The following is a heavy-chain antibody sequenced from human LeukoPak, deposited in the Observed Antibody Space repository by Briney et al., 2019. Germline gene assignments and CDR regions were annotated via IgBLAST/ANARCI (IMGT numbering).Heavy chain of an antibody. D-gene: IGHD3-9*01. Sequence: GGSLRLSCAASGFTFSSYAMSWVRQAPGKGLEWVSAISGSGGSTYYADSVKGRFTISRDNSKNTLYLQMDSLRAEDTAVYYCAKGYYDILNCFDYWGQGTLVTVSS. J-gene: IGHJ4*02. CDR2: ISGSGGST. V-gene: IGHV3-23*01. CDR3: AKGYYDILNCFDY. CDR1: GFTFSSYA.